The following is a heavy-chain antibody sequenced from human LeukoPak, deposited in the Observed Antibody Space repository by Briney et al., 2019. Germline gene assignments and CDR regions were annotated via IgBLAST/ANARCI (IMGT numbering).Heavy chain of an antibody. CDR3: ARDLGPHRSSPNSGAFDI. D-gene: IGHD6-6*01. CDR1: GFTLSDYY. Sequence: KSGGSLRLSCAASGFTLSDYYMTWIRRTPGKGLEWVSYISPAGTTYYADSVKGGFTISRDNAKTALYLQIINMRADDTAVYYCARDLGPHRSSPNSGAFDIWGQGTMVTVSS. V-gene: IGHV3-11*04. J-gene: IGHJ3*02. CDR2: ISPAGTT.